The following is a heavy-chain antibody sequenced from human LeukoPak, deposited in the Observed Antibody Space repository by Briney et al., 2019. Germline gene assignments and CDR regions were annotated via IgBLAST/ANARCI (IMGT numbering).Heavy chain of an antibody. CDR1: GFTVSSNY. J-gene: IGHJ4*02. CDR2: IYSGGST. CDR3: ARGNMPKLGISPDNDFDY. V-gene: IGHV3-66*01. Sequence: GGSLRLSCAASGFTVSSNYMSWVRQAPGKGLEWVSVIYSGGSTYYADSVKGRFTITRDISKNTLYLQMNSLRAEDTAVYYCARGNMPKLGISPDNDFDYWGQGTLVTVSS. D-gene: IGHD7-27*01.